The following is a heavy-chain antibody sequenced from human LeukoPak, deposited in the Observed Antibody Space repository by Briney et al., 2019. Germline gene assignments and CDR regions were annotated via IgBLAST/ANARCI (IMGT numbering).Heavy chain of an antibody. J-gene: IGHJ5*02. V-gene: IGHV4-34*01. Sequence: PSETLSLTCAVYGGSLNGYYWSWIRQPPGKRLEWIGEIDHSGSTRYNPSLKSRVTISLDTSKKQFSLKLTSLTAADTAFYYCARYGMAAEGIWWFDPWGQGTLVTVSS. CDR2: IDHSGST. CDR3: ARYGMAAEGIWWFDP. D-gene: IGHD6-13*01. CDR1: GGSLNGYY.